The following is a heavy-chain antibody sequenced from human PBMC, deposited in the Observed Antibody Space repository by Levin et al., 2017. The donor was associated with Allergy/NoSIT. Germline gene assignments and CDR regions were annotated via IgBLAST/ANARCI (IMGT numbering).Heavy chain of an antibody. D-gene: IGHD3-10*01. V-gene: IGHV3-23*01. CDR3: AKGRLLSGTYYNSYFYYYMDV. CDR1: GFTFSSNA. CDR2: ISGSGDHT. J-gene: IGHJ6*03. Sequence: PGGSLRLSCVASGFTFSSNAMSWVRQAPGKGLEWVSSISGSGDHTFESDSVKGRFIISRDNSKNTLSPQMNSLRASDTAVYYCAKGRLLSGTYYNSYFYYYMDVWGKGTAVTVSS.